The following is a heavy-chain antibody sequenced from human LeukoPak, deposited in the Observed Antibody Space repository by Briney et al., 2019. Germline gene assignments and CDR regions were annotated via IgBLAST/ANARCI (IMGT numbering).Heavy chain of an antibody. J-gene: IGHJ4*02. CDR2: IYHSGST. D-gene: IGHD6-13*01. CDR3: ARGTAAPGRDY. Sequence: SEILSLTCTVSGYSITSGYYWGWSRQPPGKGLEWIGHIYHSGSTYYNPSLKSRVTISVDTSKNQFSLKLSSVTAADTAVYYCARGTAAPGRDYWGQGTLVTVSS. V-gene: IGHV4-38-2*02. CDR1: GYSITSGYY.